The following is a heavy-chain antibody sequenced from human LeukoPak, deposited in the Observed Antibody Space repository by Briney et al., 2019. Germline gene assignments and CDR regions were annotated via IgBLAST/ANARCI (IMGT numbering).Heavy chain of an antibody. CDR3: ARVPSGDNGYYFDY. V-gene: IGHV3-30*14. CDR1: GFTFSDYT. CDR2: VSYDGSNK. D-gene: IGHD3-10*01. Sequence: GGSLRLSCAASGFTFSDYTMRWVRQAPGKGLEWVAVVSYDGSNKDYADSVKGRFTISRDNSKNTLYLQMNSLRAEDTAVYYCARVPSGDNGYYFDYWGQGTLVTVSS. J-gene: IGHJ4*02.